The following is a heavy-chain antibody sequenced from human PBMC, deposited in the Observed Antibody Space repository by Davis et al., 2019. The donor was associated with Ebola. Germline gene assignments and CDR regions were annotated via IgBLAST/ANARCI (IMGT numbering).Heavy chain of an antibody. CDR2: ITSRDGT. J-gene: IGHJ4*02. CDR1: GFTFGSYA. V-gene: IGHV3-23*01. D-gene: IGHD6-6*01. CDR3: AELHSSSSHI. Sequence: GESLKISCVASGFTFGSYAMSWVRLVPGKGLEWVSTITSRDGTHSADSVKGRFTISRDNSKNTLYLQMNSLRAEDTALYYCAELHSSSSHIWGQGTLVSVSS.